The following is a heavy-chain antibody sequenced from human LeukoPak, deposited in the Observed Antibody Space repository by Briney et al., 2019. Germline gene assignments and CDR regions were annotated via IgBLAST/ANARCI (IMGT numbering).Heavy chain of an antibody. J-gene: IGHJ5*02. CDR3: ARGTNSGSYSWFDP. Sequence: SETLSLTCTVSGGSISSGGYYWSWIRQPPGKGLEWIGYIYHSGSTYYNPSLKSRVTISVGRSKNQFSLKLSSVTAADTAVYYCARGTNSGSYSWFDPWGQGTLVTVSS. CDR1: GGSISSGGYY. CDR2: IYHSGST. D-gene: IGHD1-26*01. V-gene: IGHV4-30-2*01.